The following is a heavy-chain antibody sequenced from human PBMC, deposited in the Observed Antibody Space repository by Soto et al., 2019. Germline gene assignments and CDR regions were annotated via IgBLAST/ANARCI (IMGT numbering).Heavy chain of an antibody. J-gene: IGHJ4*02. CDR1: GGSISSGDYY. D-gene: IGHD2-15*01. CDR2: IYYSGST. V-gene: IGHV4-30-4*01. Sequence: KASETLSLTCTVSGGSISSGDYYWSWIRQPPGKGLEWIGYIYYSGSTYYNPSLKSRVTISVDTSKNQFSLKLSSVTAADTAVYYCARVGYRSGGSCYLGGPFDYWGQGTLVTVSS. CDR3: ARVGYRSGGSCYLGGPFDY.